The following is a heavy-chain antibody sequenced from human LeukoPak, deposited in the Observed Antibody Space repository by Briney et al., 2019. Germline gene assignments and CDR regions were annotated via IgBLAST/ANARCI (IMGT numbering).Heavy chain of an antibody. D-gene: IGHD6-19*01. CDR1: GFTFSSYW. CDR3: ARATGYSSGWALILDAFDI. J-gene: IGHJ3*02. V-gene: IGHV3-7*03. CDR2: IKQDGSEK. Sequence: GGSLRLSCAASGFTFSSYWMSWVRQAPGKGLEWVANIKQDGSEKYYVDSVKGRFTISRDNAKNSLYLQMNSLRAEDTAVYYCARATGYSSGWALILDAFDIWGQGAMVTVSS.